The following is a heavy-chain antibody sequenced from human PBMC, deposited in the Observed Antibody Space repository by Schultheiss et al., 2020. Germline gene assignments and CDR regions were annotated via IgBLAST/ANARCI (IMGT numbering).Heavy chain of an antibody. J-gene: IGHJ4*02. CDR2: INHSGST. V-gene: IGHV4-30-2*01. CDR1: GGSISSGGYY. CDR3: ARARATDYGLDY. Sequence: SATLSLTCTVSGGSISSGGYYWSWIRQHPGKGLEWIGEINHSGSTNYNPSLKSRVTISVDRSKNQFSLKLSSVTAADTAVYYCARARATDYGLDYWGQGTLVTVAS. D-gene: IGHD4-17*01.